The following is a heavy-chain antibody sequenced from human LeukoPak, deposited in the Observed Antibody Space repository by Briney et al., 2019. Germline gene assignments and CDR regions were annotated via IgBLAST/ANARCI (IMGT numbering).Heavy chain of an antibody. J-gene: IGHJ4*02. V-gene: IGHV4-39*01. CDR1: GGSISSSSYY. Sequence: PSETLSLTCTVSGGSISSSSYYWGWIRQPPGKGLEWIGSIYYSGSTYYNPSLKSRVTISVDTSKNQFSLKLSSVTAADTAVYYCACRLRITMIVDYYLDYWGQGTLVTVSS. D-gene: IGHD3-22*01. CDR2: IYYSGST. CDR3: ACRLRITMIVDYYLDY.